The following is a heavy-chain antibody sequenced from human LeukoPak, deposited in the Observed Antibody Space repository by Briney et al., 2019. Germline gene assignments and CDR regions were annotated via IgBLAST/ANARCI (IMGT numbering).Heavy chain of an antibody. V-gene: IGHV4-59*08. D-gene: IGHD6-13*01. J-gene: IGHJ4*02. CDR2: IYYSGTT. Sequence: SETLSLTCTVSRGSISPYYWSWIRQPPGQGLEWIGYIYYSGTTDSNPSLKSRVTISVATSKNQFSLKLSSVTAADTAVYDCARSIAAAGFDYWGQGTPVTVSS. CDR3: ARSIAAAGFDY. CDR1: RGSISPYY.